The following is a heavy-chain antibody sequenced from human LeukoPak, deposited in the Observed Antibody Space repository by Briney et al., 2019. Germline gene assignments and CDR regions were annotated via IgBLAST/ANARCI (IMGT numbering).Heavy chain of an antibody. CDR3: ARGDWYQRNYYYMDV. J-gene: IGHJ6*03. Sequence: GGSLRLSCAASGFTFSSYAMSWVRQAPGKGLEWVSVIYSGGSTYYADSVKGRFTISRDNSKNTLYLQMNSLRAEDTAVYYCARGDWYQRNYYYMDVWGKGTTVTVSS. CDR2: IYSGGST. CDR1: GFTFSSYA. V-gene: IGHV3-53*01. D-gene: IGHD2-2*01.